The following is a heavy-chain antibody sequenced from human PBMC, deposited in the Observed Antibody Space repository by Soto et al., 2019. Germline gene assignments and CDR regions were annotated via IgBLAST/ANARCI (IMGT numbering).Heavy chain of an antibody. CDR1: GFSFSSYA. D-gene: IGHD3-16*02. CDR2: ISGSGGST. V-gene: IGHV3-23*01. Sequence: SGGSLRLSCAASGFSFSSYAMIWVRQAPGKGLEWVSAISGSGGSTYYADSVKGRFTISRDNSKNTLYLQMNSLRAEDTAVYYCAKTPSGMITFGGVIVYFDYWGQGTLVTVSS. CDR3: AKTPSGMITFGGVIVYFDY. J-gene: IGHJ4*02.